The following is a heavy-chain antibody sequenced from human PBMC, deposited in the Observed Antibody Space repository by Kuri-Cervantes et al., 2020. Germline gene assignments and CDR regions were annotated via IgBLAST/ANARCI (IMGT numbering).Heavy chain of an antibody. CDR3: AKGDDFWSGRAYDY. V-gene: IGHV3-30-3*01. D-gene: IGHD3-3*01. CDR1: GFTFSSYA. J-gene: IGHJ4*02. Sequence: GESLKISCAASGFTFSSYAMHWVRQAPGKGLEWVAVISYDGSNKYYADSVTGRFTISRDNSKNTLYLQMNNLRTEDTAVYYCAKGDDFWSGRAYDYWGPGTLVTVSS. CDR2: ISYDGSNK.